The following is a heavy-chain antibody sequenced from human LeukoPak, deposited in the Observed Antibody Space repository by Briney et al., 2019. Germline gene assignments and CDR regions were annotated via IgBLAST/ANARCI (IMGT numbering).Heavy chain of an antibody. CDR1: GFSFSTYS. J-gene: IGHJ4*02. CDR3: ARDPHALGY. CDR2: IYRSGTTI. Sequence: PGGSLRLSCAASGFSFSTYSMNWVCQAPGKGLEWVSYIYRSGTTIYYADSVKGRFTISRDNAKNSLYLQMNSLRDEDTAVYYCARDPHALGYWGQGTLVTVSS. V-gene: IGHV3-48*02.